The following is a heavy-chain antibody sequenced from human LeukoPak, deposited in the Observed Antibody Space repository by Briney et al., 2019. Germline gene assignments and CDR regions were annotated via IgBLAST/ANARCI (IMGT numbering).Heavy chain of an antibody. D-gene: IGHD2-2*02. J-gene: IGHJ4*02. CDR2: MYYSGST. Sequence: SETLSLTSTVSGGSISSGNYYWGWIRQPPGKGLEWIGSMYYSGSTNYNPSVKSRVTISADTSRNQFSLNLSSVTAADTAVYYCYTTSGGSQHWGQGTLVTVSS. CDR3: YTTSGGSQH. CDR1: GGSISSGNYY. V-gene: IGHV4-39*01.